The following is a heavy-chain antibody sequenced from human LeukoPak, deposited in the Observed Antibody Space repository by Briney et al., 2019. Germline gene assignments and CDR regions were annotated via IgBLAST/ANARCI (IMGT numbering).Heavy chain of an antibody. V-gene: IGHV3-33*01. CDR3: ARGQYSPDY. Sequence: ERSLRLSCAASGFTLSSYGMHWVRQAPGKGLEWVALIWYDGSNKYYTDSVKGRFTISRDNSKNTLHLQMNSLRAEDTAVYYCARGQYSPDYWGQGTLVTVSS. J-gene: IGHJ4*02. CDR1: GFTLSSYG. CDR2: IWYDGSNK. D-gene: IGHD2-15*01.